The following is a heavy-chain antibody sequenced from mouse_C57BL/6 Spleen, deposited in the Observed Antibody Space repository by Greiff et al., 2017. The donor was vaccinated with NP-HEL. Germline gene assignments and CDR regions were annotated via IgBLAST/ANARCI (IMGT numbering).Heavy chain of an antibody. CDR1: GYTFTDYY. CDR2: INPNNGGT. CDR3: ARNYGSSHFDY. V-gene: IGHV1-26*01. Sequence: EVQLQQSGPELVKPGASVKISCKASGYTFTDYYMNWVKQSHGKSLEWIGDINPNNGGTSYNQKFKGKATLTVDKSSSTAYMELRSLTSEDSAVYYCARNYGSSHFDYWGQGTTLTVSS. J-gene: IGHJ2*01. D-gene: IGHD1-1*01.